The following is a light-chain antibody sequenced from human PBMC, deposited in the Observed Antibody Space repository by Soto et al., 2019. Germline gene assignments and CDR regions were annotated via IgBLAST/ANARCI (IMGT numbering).Light chain of an antibody. V-gene: IGKV3-15*01. J-gene: IGKJ2*01. CDR1: QNIRKN. Sequence: EIVMSQSPATLSVSPVERVTLSCRASQNIRKNLAWYQQKPGQAPSLLIYEASTRASGVPVRFSGSGAGTEFTLTISSLQSEDFGVYYCHQYNNYMSTFGQGTKVDIK. CDR2: EAS. CDR3: HQYNNYMST.